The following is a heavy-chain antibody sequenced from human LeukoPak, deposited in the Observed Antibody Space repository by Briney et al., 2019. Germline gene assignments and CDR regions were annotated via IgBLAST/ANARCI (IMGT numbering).Heavy chain of an antibody. Sequence: GGSLRLSCAASGLTVSQTYMSWVRQAPGKGLEWVSVIYSDGTTYNQDSVKGRFTISRDGSKNTLYLQMNSLRAEDTAVYYCARWELRGYNFGSYAFDIWGQGTMVTVSS. D-gene: IGHD5-18*01. V-gene: IGHV3-66*01. CDR1: GLTVSQTY. J-gene: IGHJ3*02. CDR3: ARWELRGYNFGSYAFDI. CDR2: IYSDGTT.